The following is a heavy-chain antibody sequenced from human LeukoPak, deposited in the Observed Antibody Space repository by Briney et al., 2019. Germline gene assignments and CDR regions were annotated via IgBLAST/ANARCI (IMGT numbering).Heavy chain of an antibody. CDR2: INPNSGGT. CDR3: ARVSVGYSYGCDY. D-gene: IGHD5-18*01. CDR1: GYTFTGYY. V-gene: IGHV1-2*02. J-gene: IGHJ4*02. Sequence: GAXVKVSCKASGYTFTGYYMHWVRQAPGQGLEWMGWINPNSGGTNYAQKFQGRVTMTRDTSISTAYMELSRLRSDDTAVYYCARVSVGYSYGCDYWGQGTLVTVSS.